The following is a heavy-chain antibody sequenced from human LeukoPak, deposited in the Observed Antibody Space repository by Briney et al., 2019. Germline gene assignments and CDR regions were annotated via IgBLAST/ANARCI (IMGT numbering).Heavy chain of an antibody. D-gene: IGHD3-3*01. V-gene: IGHV4-59*12. CDR3: ARGVGYYDFWSGYEYYFDY. CDR1: GGSISSYY. Sequence: SETLSLTCTVSGGSISSYYWSWIRQPPGKGLEWIGYIYYSGSTYYNPSLKSRVTISVDRSKNQFSLKLSSVTAADTAVYYCARGVGYYDFWSGYEYYFDYWGQGTLVTVSS. J-gene: IGHJ4*02. CDR2: IYYSGST.